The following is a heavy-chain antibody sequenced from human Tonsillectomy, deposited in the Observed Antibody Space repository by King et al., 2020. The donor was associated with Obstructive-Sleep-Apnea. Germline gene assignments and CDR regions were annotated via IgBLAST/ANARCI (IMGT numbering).Heavy chain of an antibody. V-gene: IGHV3-9*01. CDR2: ISWNSGSM. CDR1: GFTFDDYA. CDR3: AKAPTIAAAEVFDY. Sequence: DVQLVESGGGLVQPGRSLRLSCAASGFTFDDYAMLWFRQAPGKGPDWVSGISWNSGSMGYSDSVKGRFTISTDNAKNSFYLQMNSLRAEDTALYYCAKAPTIAAAEVFDYWGQGTLVTVSS. J-gene: IGHJ4*02. D-gene: IGHD6-13*01.